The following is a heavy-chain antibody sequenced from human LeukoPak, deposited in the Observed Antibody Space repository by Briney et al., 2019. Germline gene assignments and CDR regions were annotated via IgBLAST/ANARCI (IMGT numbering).Heavy chain of an antibody. J-gene: IGHJ6*03. CDR3: ARASYTVTSYYYYYMDV. Sequence: PSETLSLTCTVSGGSISSYYWSWIRQPPGKGLEWIGYIYYSGSTNYNPSLKSRVTISVDTSKNQFSLKLSSVTAADTAVYYCARASYTVTSYYYYYMDVWGKGTTVTVSS. CDR1: GGSISSYY. V-gene: IGHV4-59*08. D-gene: IGHD4-17*01. CDR2: IYYSGST.